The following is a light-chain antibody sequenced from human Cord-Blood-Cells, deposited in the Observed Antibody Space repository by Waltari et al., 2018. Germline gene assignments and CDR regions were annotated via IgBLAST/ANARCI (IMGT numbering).Light chain of an antibody. Sequence: QSALTQPASVSGSPGQSITISCPGTSSDVGRYNLVPWYQQHPGQAPERMIYEGSKRPSGASNRFSGSNAGNTASLTISGLQAEDEADYYCCSYAGSSTYVFGTGTKVTVL. CDR1: SSDVGRYNL. J-gene: IGLJ1*01. CDR2: EGS. V-gene: IGLV2-23*01. CDR3: CSYAGSSTYV.